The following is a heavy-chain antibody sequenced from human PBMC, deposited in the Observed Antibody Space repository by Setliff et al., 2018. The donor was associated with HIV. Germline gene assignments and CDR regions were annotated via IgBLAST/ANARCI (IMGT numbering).Heavy chain of an antibody. V-gene: IGHV4-34*01. Sequence: TLSLTCAVYGGSFSGYYWSWIRQPPGKGLEWIGEINHSGSTNYNPSLKSRVTISGQTSNNQFSLQLTSVTAADTAVYYCARLGDYDSSGYSWFDYWGQGTLVTVSS. J-gene: IGHJ4*02. CDR1: GGSFSGYY. CDR3: ARLGDYDSSGYSWFDY. CDR2: INHSGST. D-gene: IGHD3-22*01.